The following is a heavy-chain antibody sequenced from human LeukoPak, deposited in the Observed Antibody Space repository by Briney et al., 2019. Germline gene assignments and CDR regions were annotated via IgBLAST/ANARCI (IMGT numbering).Heavy chain of an antibody. CDR3: AYGDPFHYYGMDV. CDR1: GGTFSSYA. CDR2: IIPIFGTA. Sequence: SVKVSCKASGGTFSSYAISRVRQAPGQGLEWMGGIIPIFGTANYAQKFQGRVTITADESTSTAYMELSSLRSEDTAVYYCAYGDPFHYYGMDVWGKGTTVTVSS. J-gene: IGHJ6*04. D-gene: IGHD4-17*01. V-gene: IGHV1-69*01.